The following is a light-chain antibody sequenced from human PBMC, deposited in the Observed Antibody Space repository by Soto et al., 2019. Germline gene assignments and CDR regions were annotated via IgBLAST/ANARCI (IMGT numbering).Light chain of an antibody. Sequence: EIVLTQSPATLSLSPGERATLSCRASQGVSSYLAWYQHKPGQAPRLLIYDASNRATGIPARFSGSGSGTDFTLTISSLEPQDFAVYYCQQRSTWPPITFGQGTRLEIK. CDR3: QQRSTWPPIT. CDR1: QGVSSY. J-gene: IGKJ5*01. CDR2: DAS. V-gene: IGKV3-11*01.